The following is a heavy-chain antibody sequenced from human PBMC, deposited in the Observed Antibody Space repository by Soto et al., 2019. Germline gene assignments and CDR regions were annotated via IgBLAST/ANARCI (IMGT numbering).Heavy chain of an antibody. V-gene: IGHV4-4*07. D-gene: IGHD3-9*01. CDR2: IYTSGTT. Sequence: SETLSLACTVSSRSMSCYYWSWIRQPAGERLEWIGRIYTSGTTDFNPAHKGRVTMSVDTSKIQFSVKLTSVTAADTALYYCAREDYYDTGYYVVWGQGTQVTVSS. CDR3: AREDYYDTGYYVV. CDR1: SRSMSCYY. J-gene: IGHJ4*02.